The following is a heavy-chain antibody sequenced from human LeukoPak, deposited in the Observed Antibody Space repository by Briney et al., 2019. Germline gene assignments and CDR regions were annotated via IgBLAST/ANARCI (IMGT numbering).Heavy chain of an antibody. Sequence: PGASVKVSCKASGNTFTSYDINWVRQATGQGLGWMGRMNPNSGNTGYAQKFQGRVTMTRNTSISTAYMELSSLRSEDTAVYYCARAKREVITTTYYFDYWGQGTLVTVSS. CDR3: ARAKREVITTTYYFDY. D-gene: IGHD3-22*01. J-gene: IGHJ4*02. V-gene: IGHV1-8*01. CDR1: GNTFTSYD. CDR2: MNPNSGNT.